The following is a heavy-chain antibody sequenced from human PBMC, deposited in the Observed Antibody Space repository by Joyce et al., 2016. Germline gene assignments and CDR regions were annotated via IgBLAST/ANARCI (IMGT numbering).Heavy chain of an antibody. D-gene: IGHD5-12*01. CDR1: GFRFSSYA. CDR3: AKRPRRYESEDY. J-gene: IGHJ4*02. V-gene: IGHV3-23*01. CDR2: ISDSDGSK. Sequence: EVHLLESGGGLVQPGGSLRLSCVASGFRFSSYARSWVRQAQGQGLGWVSGISDSDGSKYYADSVKGRFTISRDNSKNTLYLQMHSLRAEDTAIYYCAKRPRRYESEDYWGQGTLVTVSS.